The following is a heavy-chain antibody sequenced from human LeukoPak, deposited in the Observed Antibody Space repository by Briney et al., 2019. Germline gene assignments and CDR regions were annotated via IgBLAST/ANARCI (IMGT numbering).Heavy chain of an antibody. CDR2: IYYSGST. D-gene: IGHD3-22*01. V-gene: IGHV4-59*08. J-gene: IGHJ4*02. CDR1: GDSISSYY. CDR3: ARLPFYDSSGY. Sequence: PSETLSLTCTVSGDSISSYYWSWIRQPPGKGLEWIGDIYYSGSTNYNPSLKSRVTISVDTSKNQFSLKLSSVTAADTAVYYCARLPFYDSSGYWGQGTLVTVSS.